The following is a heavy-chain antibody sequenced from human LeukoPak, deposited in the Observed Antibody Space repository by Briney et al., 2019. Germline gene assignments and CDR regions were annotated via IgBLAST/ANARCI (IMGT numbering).Heavy chain of an antibody. D-gene: IGHD3-10*01. J-gene: IGHJ4*02. V-gene: IGHV3-15*01. Sequence: PGGSLRLSCAASGFTFTNAWMSWVRQAPGKGLEWVGRIKSKGDGETTDYAAPVKGRFTMSRDDSKATLYLQINSLKAEDTAVYYCTTDLGLTMIRGVIVSWGQGALVTVSS. CDR3: TTDLGLTMIRGVIVS. CDR2: IKSKGDGETT. CDR1: GFTFTNAW.